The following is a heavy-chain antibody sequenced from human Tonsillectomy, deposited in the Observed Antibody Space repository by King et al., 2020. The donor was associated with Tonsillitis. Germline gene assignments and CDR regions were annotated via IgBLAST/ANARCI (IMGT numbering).Heavy chain of an antibody. J-gene: IGHJ5*02. D-gene: IGHD2-2*01. CDR1: GYTFTSYY. Sequence: QLVQSGAEVKKPGASVKVSCKASGYTFTSYYMHWVRQAPGQGLEWMGIINPSGGSTSYAQKFQGRVTMTRDTSTSTVYMELSSLRSEDTAVYYCARDRGYCSSTSCYAGPVENWFDPWGQGTLVTVSS. CDR3: ARDRGYCSSTSCYAGPVENWFDP. V-gene: IGHV1-46*01. CDR2: INPSGGST.